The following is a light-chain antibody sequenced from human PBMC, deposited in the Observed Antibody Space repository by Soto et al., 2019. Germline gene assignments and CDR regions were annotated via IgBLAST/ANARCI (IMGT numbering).Light chain of an antibody. Sequence: QSVLTQPPSVSEAPRQRVTISCSGSWSNIGLNAVNWYQQLPGKAPKLLIYYDDLLPSGVSDRFSGSKSGTSASLAISGLQSEDEADYYCAAWDDSLNGVVFGGGTKLTVL. J-gene: IGLJ2*01. CDR1: WSNIGLNA. CDR2: YDD. CDR3: AAWDDSLNGVV. V-gene: IGLV1-36*01.